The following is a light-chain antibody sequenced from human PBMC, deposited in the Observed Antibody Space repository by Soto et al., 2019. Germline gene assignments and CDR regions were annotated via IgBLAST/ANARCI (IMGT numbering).Light chain of an antibody. CDR2: EVS. CDR1: SSDIGYYNY. Sequence: QAVVTQPASVSGSPGQWITISCTGTSSDIGYYNYVSWYQQDPGKAPKLIIYEVSNRPSGVSNRFSGSKSGNTASLTISGLQAEDEANYYCSSYTRSNTLVVFGGGTKLTVL. V-gene: IGLV2-14*01. J-gene: IGLJ3*02. CDR3: SSYTRSNTLVV.